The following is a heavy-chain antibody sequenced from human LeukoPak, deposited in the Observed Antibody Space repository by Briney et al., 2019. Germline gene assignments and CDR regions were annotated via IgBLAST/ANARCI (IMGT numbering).Heavy chain of an antibody. CDR2: ISGSGGST. J-gene: IGHJ4*02. CDR3: AKDVGTMIVVVITVDY. D-gene: IGHD3-22*01. CDR1: GFTFSSYA. Sequence: GGSLRLSCAASGFTFSSYAMSWVRQAPGKGLEWVSAISGSGGSTYYADSVKGRFTISRDNSKNTLYLQMNSLRAEDTAVYYCAKDVGTMIVVVITVDYWGQGTLVTVSS. V-gene: IGHV3-23*01.